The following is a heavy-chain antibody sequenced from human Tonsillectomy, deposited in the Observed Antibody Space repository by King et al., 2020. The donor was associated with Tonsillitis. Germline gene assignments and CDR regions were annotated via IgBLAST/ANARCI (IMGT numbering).Heavy chain of an antibody. D-gene: IGHD3-3*01. CDR1: GGSINTYY. J-gene: IGHJ3*02. CDR3: ARLSPISGVIHTFPDAFDI. Sequence: VQLQESGPGLVKPSETLSLTCTVSGGSINTYYWSWIRQPPGKGLEWIAYIYYTGTPNYSPSLKSRVTISLETSKSQFSLRLSSVTAADTAVYYRARLSPISGVIHTFPDAFDIWGQGTMVTVSS. CDR2: IYYTGTP. V-gene: IGHV4-59*01.